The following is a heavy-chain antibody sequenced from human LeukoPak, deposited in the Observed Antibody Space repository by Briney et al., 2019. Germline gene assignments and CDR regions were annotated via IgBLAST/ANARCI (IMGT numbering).Heavy chain of an antibody. Sequence: ASVKVSCKASGYSFTGYYMHWVRQAPGQGLEWMGWTNPNSGGRNYAQKFQGRVTMTRDTSINTAYMELSRLRSDDTAVYYCAPTGGSGSVYYFDYWGQGTLVTVSS. CDR1: GYSFTGYY. CDR3: APTGGSGSVYYFDY. V-gene: IGHV1-2*02. D-gene: IGHD3-10*01. J-gene: IGHJ4*02. CDR2: TNPNSGGR.